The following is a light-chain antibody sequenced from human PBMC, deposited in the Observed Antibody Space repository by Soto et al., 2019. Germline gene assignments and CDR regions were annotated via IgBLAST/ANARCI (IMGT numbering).Light chain of an antibody. Sequence: DVQMTQSPSSLSASVGDRVTITCRASQTISSYLNWYQQKPGKAPKLLIYAASSLQSGVPSRFSGSGSGTDFTLSISRLQPEDFATYSCQQSHRIPYTFGQGTKLEIK. CDR1: QTISSY. V-gene: IGKV1-39*01. J-gene: IGKJ2*01. CDR3: QQSHRIPYT. CDR2: AAS.